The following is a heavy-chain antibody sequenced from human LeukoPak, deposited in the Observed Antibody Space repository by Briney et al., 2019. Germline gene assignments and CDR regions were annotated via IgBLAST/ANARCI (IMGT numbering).Heavy chain of an antibody. CDR2: IRYNGADT. D-gene: IGHD2/OR15-2a*01. CDR1: GFSFSTHW. V-gene: IGHV3-23*01. Sequence: GGSLRLSCAASGFSFSTHWMSWFRQAPGKGLEWVSAIRYNGADTYYADSVRGRFPISRDNSRDTLSLQMKSLRADDTAVYFCAILSWDGRGSFFWGQGTLVTVSS. CDR3: AILSWDGRGSFF. J-gene: IGHJ4*02.